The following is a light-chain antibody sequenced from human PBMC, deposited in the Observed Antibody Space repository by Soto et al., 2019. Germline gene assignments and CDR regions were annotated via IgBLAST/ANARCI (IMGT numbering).Light chain of an antibody. CDR3: QQSYSTPRT. J-gene: IGKJ1*01. V-gene: IGKV1-39*01. CDR1: QSISSY. Sequence: DIQMAQSPSSLSASVGDRVTSTCRASQSISSYLNWYQQKPGKAPKLLIYAASSLQSGVPSRFSGSGSGTDSTLTISSLQPEDFATYYCQQSYSTPRTFGQGTQVDIK. CDR2: AAS.